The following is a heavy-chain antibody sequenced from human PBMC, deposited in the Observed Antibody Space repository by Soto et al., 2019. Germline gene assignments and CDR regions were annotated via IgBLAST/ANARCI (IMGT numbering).Heavy chain of an antibody. CDR2: IWYDGSNK. CDR1: GFTFSSYG. V-gene: IGHV3-33*01. Sequence: QAQLVESGGGVVQPGRSLRLSCAASGFTFSSYGMHWVRQAPGKGLEWVAVIWYDGSNKYYADSVKGRFTNSRDNSKNTLYLQMNSLRAEDTDVSYCASENYREYSSVHLIDYWGQGTLVTVSS. J-gene: IGHJ4*02. D-gene: IGHD5-18*01. CDR3: ASENYREYSSVHLIDY.